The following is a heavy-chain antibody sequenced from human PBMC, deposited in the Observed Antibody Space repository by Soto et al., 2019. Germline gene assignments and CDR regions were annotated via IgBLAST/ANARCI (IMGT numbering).Heavy chain of an antibody. Sequence: RSETLSLTCTVSGGSVSSGSYYWSWILQPPGKGLEWIGYIYYSGSTNYNPSLKSRVTISVDTSKNQFSLKLSSVNAADTAVYYCAFIGPGDYAWDYWGQGTLVTVSS. J-gene: IGHJ4*02. CDR3: AFIGPGDYAWDY. CDR2: IYYSGST. CDR1: GGSVSSGSYY. V-gene: IGHV4-61*01. D-gene: IGHD4-17*01.